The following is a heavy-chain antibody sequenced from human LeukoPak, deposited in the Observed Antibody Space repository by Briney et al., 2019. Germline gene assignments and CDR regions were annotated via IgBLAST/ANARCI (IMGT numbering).Heavy chain of an antibody. Sequence: PGGSLRLSCVASGFTFTDYFMSWVRQAPGKGLEWVASIKHNGGEKYYVDSVKGRFTISRDNAKNSLYLEMSSLRVEDTAVYYCARDRGWRTSGYSLYHFDYWGQGTLVTFAS. J-gene: IGHJ4*02. CDR3: ARDRGWRTSGYSLYHFDY. V-gene: IGHV3-7*01. CDR1: GFTFTDYF. CDR2: IKHNGGEK. D-gene: IGHD5-12*01.